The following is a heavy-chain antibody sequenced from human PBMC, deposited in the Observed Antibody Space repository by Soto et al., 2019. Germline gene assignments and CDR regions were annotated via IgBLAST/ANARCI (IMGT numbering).Heavy chain of an antibody. V-gene: IGHV1-18*01. J-gene: IGHJ4*02. Sequence: ASVKISCKASGYTFTSYVISWVRQAPGQGLEWMGWISAYNGNTNYAQKLQGRVTMTTDTSTSTAYMELRSLRSDDTAVYYCARNYDFWSGCDYWGQGTLVTVSS. CDR3: ARNYDFWSGCDY. CDR2: ISAYNGNT. CDR1: GYTFTSYV. D-gene: IGHD3-3*01.